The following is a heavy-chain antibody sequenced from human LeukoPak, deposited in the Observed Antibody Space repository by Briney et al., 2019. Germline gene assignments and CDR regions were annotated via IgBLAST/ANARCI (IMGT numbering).Heavy chain of an antibody. J-gene: IGHJ4*02. CDR2: IKSSGHT. D-gene: IGHD3-16*01. Sequence: PSETLSLTCAVSGDSISSTTYYWGWIRQPPGKGLEWIGSIKSSGHTYYNPSLKSRVTMSVNTSKNQSSLKLTSVTAADTAVYYCARGRYGPRLGNWGQGTLVTVSS. CDR3: ARGRYGPRLGN. CDR1: GDSISSTTYY. V-gene: IGHV4-39*01.